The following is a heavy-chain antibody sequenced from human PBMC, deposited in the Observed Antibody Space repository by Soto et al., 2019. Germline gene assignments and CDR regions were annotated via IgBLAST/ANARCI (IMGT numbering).Heavy chain of an antibody. CDR1: GFTFSSYA. Sequence: QVQLVESGGGVVQPGRSLRLSCAASGFTFSSYAMHWVRQAPGKGLEWVAVISYDGSNKYYADSVKGRFTISRDNSKNTLYLQMNSLRAEDTAVYYCARDRDTAMVKSPLLGYWGQGTLVTVSS. CDR3: ARDRDTAMVKSPLLGY. J-gene: IGHJ4*02. CDR2: ISYDGSNK. V-gene: IGHV3-30-3*01. D-gene: IGHD5-18*01.